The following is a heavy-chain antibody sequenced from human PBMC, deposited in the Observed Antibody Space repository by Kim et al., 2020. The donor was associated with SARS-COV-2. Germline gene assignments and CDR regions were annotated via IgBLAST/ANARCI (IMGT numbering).Heavy chain of an antibody. V-gene: IGHV1-3*01. CDR2: INAGNGNT. D-gene: IGHD3-10*01. J-gene: IGHJ4*02. CDR1: GYTFTSYA. CDR3: ARVGRLSYYGSGSYLDY. Sequence: ASVKVSCKASGYTFTSYAMHWVRQAPGQRLEWMGWINAGNGNTKYSQKFQGRVTITRDTSASTAYMELSSLRSEDTAVYYCARVGRLSYYGSGSYLDYWGQGTLVTVSS.